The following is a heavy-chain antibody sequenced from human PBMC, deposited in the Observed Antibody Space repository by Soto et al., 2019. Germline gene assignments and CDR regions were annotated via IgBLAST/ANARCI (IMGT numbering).Heavy chain of an antibody. CDR3: AKYRRTDAEGYTCDY. CDR2: IYYSGST. Sequence: SETLSLTCTVSGGSISGYYWSWIRQPPGKGLEWIGYIYYSGSTNYNPSLKGRVTMSVDTSKNHFSLKLSSVTAADTAVYFCAKYRRTDAEGYTCDYWGQGALVTVSS. CDR1: GGSISGYY. J-gene: IGHJ4*02. V-gene: IGHV4-59*01. D-gene: IGHD2-15*01.